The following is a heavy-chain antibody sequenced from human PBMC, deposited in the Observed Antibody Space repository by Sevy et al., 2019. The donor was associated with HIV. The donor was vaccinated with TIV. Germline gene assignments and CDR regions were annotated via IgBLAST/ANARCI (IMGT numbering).Heavy chain of an antibody. V-gene: IGHV3-23*01. CDR1: GFTFSSYA. CDR2: ISHTGDNI. J-gene: IGHJ4*02. Sequence: GGSLRLSCAASGFTFSSYAMTWVRQAPGKGLEWVSSISHTGDNIYYADSVRGRFTISRDNSKSTLYLHMSSLRAEDTAVYYCAGRKVGDFWSGSLRGPWAGGPLFDYWGQGPWSPSPQ. D-gene: IGHD3-3*01. CDR3: AGRKVGDFWSGSLRGPWAGGPLFDY.